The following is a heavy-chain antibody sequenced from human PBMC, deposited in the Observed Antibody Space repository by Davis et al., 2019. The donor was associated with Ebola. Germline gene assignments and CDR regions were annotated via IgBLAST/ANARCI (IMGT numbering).Heavy chain of an antibody. CDR3: ARDGRYSSGWRYGMDV. V-gene: IGHV1-69*13. D-gene: IGHD6-19*01. Sequence: SVKVSCKASGGTFSSYAISWVRQAPGQGLEWMGGIIPIFGTANYAQKFQGRVTITADESTSTAYMELSSLRAEDTAVYYCARDGRYSSGWRYGMDVWGQGTTVTVSS. CDR1: GGTFSSYA. CDR2: IIPIFGTA. J-gene: IGHJ6*02.